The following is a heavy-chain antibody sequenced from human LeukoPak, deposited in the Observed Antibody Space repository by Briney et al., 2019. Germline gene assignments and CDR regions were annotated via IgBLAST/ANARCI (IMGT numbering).Heavy chain of an antibody. V-gene: IGHV3-21*04. Sequence: GGSLRLSCAASGFTFSSYSMNWVRQAPGKGLEWVSSISSSSSYIYYADSVKGRFTISRDNAKNSLYLQMNSLRAEDTAVYYCVRETPAVAGAFDYWGQGTLVTVSS. CDR2: ISSSSSYI. D-gene: IGHD6-19*01. J-gene: IGHJ4*02. CDR1: GFTFSSYS. CDR3: VRETPAVAGAFDY.